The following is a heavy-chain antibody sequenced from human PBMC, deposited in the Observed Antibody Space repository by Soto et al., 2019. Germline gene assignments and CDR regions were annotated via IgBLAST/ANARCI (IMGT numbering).Heavy chain of an antibody. V-gene: IGHV3-48*01. Sequence: PVGSLRLPCAASGFTFSSYSRNWVRQAPGKGLEWLSYISGSSSSIYYADSVKGRFTISRDNDKNLLYLQMNSLRAEDTAVYCCERDYYYGSGSYIDYWGQGNLVTVSS. J-gene: IGHJ4*02. CDR3: ERDYYYGSGSYIDY. D-gene: IGHD3-10*01. CDR2: ISGSSSSI. CDR1: GFTFSSYS.